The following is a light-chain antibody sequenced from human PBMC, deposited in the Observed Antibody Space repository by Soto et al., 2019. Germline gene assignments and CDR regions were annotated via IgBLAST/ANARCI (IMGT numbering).Light chain of an antibody. CDR1: QSVNSVS. CDR2: GAS. J-gene: IGKJ4*01. CDR3: QQYGSSQGVT. V-gene: IGKV3-20*01. Sequence: EFVLTQSPGTLSLSPGDRATLSCRASQSVNSVSLAWYQRKPGQAPRLLIYGASSRATGIPDRFSGSASGTDFTLTISRLEPVDFAVYYCQQYGSSQGVTFGGGTKVEIK.